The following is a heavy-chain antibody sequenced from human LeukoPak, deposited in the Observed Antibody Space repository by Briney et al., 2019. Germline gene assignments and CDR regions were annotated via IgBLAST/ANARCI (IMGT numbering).Heavy chain of an antibody. V-gene: IGHV3-74*01. Sequence: GGSLRLSCAASGFTFSRYWMHWVRQAPGKGLVWASRISSDGSITTYADSVRGRFTISRDNAKNTLYLQMNSLRAEDTAVYYCARPYDSSDYYAFDIWGQGTMVTVSS. CDR2: ISSDGSIT. D-gene: IGHD3-22*01. J-gene: IGHJ3*02. CDR3: ARPYDSSDYYAFDI. CDR1: GFTFSRYW.